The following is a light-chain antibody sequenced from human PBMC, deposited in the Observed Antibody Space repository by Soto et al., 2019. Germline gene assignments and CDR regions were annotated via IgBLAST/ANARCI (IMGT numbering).Light chain of an antibody. CDR2: DVS. Sequence: QSVLTQPASVSGSPGQSITISYTGTSSDVGGYNYVSWYQQHPGKAPKLMIYDVSNRPSGVSNRFSGSKSGNTASLTISGLQAEDEADYYCSSYTSSSTLDFGTGTKVTV. CDR3: SSYTSSSTLD. V-gene: IGLV2-14*01. J-gene: IGLJ1*01. CDR1: SSDVGGYNY.